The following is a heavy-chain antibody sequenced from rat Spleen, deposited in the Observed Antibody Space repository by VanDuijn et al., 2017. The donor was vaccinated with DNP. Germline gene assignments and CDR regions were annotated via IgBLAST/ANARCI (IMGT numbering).Heavy chain of an antibody. V-gene: IGHV5-7*01. CDR1: GFTFSDYN. CDR3: ARPDY. D-gene: IGHD1-7*01. J-gene: IGHJ4*01. CDR2: ISYNGSNT. Sequence: EVQLVASGGGLVQPGRSLKLSCVGSGFTFSDYNMAWVRQAPKRGLEWIATISYNGSNTYYRDSVKGRFTGSRDNAKSTLYLQMDSLRSEDTATYYCARPDYWGQGTSVTVSS.